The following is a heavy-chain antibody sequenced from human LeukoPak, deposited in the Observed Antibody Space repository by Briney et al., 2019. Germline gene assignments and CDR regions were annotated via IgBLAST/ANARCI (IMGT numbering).Heavy chain of an antibody. J-gene: IGHJ3*02. CDR2: IYTSGST. CDR1: GGSISSYY. V-gene: IGHV4-4*07. CDR3: ANTLGELSSDAFDI. D-gene: IGHD3-16*02. Sequence: SETLSLTCTVSGGSISSYYWSWIRQPAGKGLEWIGRIYTSGSTNYNPSLKSRVTISVDTSKNQFSLKLSSVTAADTAVYYCANTLGELSSDAFDIWGQGTMVTVSS.